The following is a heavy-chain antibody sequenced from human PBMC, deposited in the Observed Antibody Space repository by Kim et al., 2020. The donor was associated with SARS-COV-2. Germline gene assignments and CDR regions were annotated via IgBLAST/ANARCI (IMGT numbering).Heavy chain of an antibody. V-gene: IGHV4-4*07. CDR1: GGSISSYY. CDR2: IYTSGST. Sequence: SETLSLTCTVSGGSISSYYWSWIRQPAGKGLEWIGRIYTSGSTNYNPSLKSRVTMSVDTSKNQFSLKLSSVTAADTAVYYCARGLTYCSSTSCYVFAFDLWGRGTLVTVSS. CDR3: ARGLTYCSSTSCYVFAFDL. D-gene: IGHD2-2*01. J-gene: IGHJ2*01.